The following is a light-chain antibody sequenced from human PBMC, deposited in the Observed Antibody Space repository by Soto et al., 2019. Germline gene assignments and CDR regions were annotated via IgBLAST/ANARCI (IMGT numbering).Light chain of an antibody. CDR2: GAS. CDR3: QQYNNWPPLT. V-gene: IGKV3-15*01. Sequence: EIVMTQSPATLSVSPGEGATLSCRASQSVSSDLVWFQQKPGQAPRLLIYGASTRATGIPARFSGSGSGTEFTLTISSLQSEDFAVYYCQQYNNWPPLTFGGGTKVEIK. J-gene: IGKJ4*01. CDR1: QSVSSD.